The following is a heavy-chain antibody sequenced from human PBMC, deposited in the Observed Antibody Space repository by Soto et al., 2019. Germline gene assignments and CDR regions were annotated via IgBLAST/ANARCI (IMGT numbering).Heavy chain of an antibody. D-gene: IGHD1-1*01. Sequence: GSLRLSCAAAGVTFATYAMSWVRQAPGKGLEWVSAISATGISTHYADSVKGRVTISRDNSANTLSLEMSSLTAEDTAVYYCARDKDTSSWTGFDFWRQGTLVTVSS. V-gene: IGHV3-23*01. CDR3: ARDKDTSSWTGFDF. CDR2: ISATGIST. CDR1: GVTFATYA. J-gene: IGHJ4*01.